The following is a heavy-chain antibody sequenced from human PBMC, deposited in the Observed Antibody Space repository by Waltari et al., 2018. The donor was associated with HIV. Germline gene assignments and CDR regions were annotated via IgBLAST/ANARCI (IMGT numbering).Heavy chain of an antibody. Sequence: QVQLVKSGAEVKKPGSSVKVSCRASGGTFISSAISWVRQAPGQGLEWMGGIIPIFGTANYAQKFQGRVTITADESTSTAYMELSSLRSEDTAVYYCARRDIQLNSRLNPWGQGTLVTVSS. V-gene: IGHV1-69*12. D-gene: IGHD5-18*01. CDR3: ARRDIQLNSRLNP. CDR2: IIPIFGTA. CDR1: GGTFISSA. J-gene: IGHJ5*02.